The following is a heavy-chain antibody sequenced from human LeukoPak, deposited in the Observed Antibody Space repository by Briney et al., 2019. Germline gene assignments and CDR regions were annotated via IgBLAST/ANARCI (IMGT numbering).Heavy chain of an antibody. CDR2: IYYSGST. D-gene: IGHD2-2*01. CDR3: ARRGLGGCSSTSCYAIPFDY. Sequence: SETLSPTCTVSGGSISSSSYYWGWIRQPPGKGLEWIGSIYYSGSTYYNPSLKSRVTISVDTSKNQFSLKLSSVTAADTAVYYCARRGLGGCSSTSCYAIPFDYWGQGTLDTVSS. J-gene: IGHJ4*02. V-gene: IGHV4-39*01. CDR1: GGSISSSSYY.